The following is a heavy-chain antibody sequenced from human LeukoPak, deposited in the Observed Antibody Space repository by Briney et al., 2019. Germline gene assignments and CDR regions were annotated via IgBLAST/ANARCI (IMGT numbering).Heavy chain of an antibody. J-gene: IGHJ4*02. CDR3: ARQLAGIGLYYFDY. D-gene: IGHD6-19*01. CDR1: GDSIRSSAYY. Sequence: PSETLSLTCTVSGDSIRSSAYYWGCIRQPPGKGLQCIGSIYFSGNTDYNPSLKSRVTISIDTSKNQFSLKLTSVTAADTAVYYCARQLAGIGLYYFDYWGQGTLVTVSS. CDR2: IYFSGNT. V-gene: IGHV4-39*01.